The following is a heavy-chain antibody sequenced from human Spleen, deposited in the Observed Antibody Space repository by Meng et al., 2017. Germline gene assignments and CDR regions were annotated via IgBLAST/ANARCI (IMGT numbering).Heavy chain of an antibody. CDR2: ISYDGTNK. V-gene: IGHV3-30*14. Sequence: GGSLRLSCAASGFTFSNYPMHWVRQAPGKGLEWVTLISYDGTNKYYADSVKGRFTISRDNSKNTVFLQINSLRAEDTAVYYCARSPIDKYDLSALPLDYWGQGTLVTVSS. D-gene: IGHD3-22*01. J-gene: IGHJ4*02. CDR1: GFTFSNYP. CDR3: ARSPIDKYDLSALPLDY.